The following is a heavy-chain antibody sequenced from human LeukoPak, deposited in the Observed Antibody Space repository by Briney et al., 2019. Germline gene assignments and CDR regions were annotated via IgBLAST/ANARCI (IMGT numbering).Heavy chain of an antibody. D-gene: IGHD3-3*01. V-gene: IGHV3-7*01. Sequence: PGGSLRLSCAASGFTFSSYWMSWVRQAPGKGLEWVANIKQDGSGKYYVDSVKGRLTISRDNAKNSLYLQMNSLRAEDTAVYYCARAPSITIFGVVIQYYFDYWGQGTLVTVSS. J-gene: IGHJ4*02. CDR3: ARAPSITIFGVVIQYYFDY. CDR1: GFTFSSYW. CDR2: IKQDGSGK.